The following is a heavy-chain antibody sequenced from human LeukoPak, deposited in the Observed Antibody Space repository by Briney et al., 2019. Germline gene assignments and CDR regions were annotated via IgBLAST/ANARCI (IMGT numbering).Heavy chain of an antibody. CDR3: SKDPDFTSGICYTFFDY. D-gene: IGHD2-8*01. Sequence: GGSLRLSCAASGFTFNRYWMSWVRQAPGKELQWVANIKQDGSAKYYVDSVKGRFTISRDNAKNSVYLQMNSLRADDTAVYYCSKDPDFTSGICYTFFDYRGQGTLVTVSS. CDR2: IKQDGSAK. J-gene: IGHJ4*02. CDR1: GFTFNRYW. V-gene: IGHV3-7*04.